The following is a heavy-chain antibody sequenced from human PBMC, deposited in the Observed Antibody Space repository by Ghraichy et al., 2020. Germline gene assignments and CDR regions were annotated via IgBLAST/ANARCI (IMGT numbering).Heavy chain of an antibody. CDR3: AKVGVGAHYYYGMDV. CDR2: ISYDGSNK. Sequence: LSLTCEASGFTFSSYDMHWVRQAPGKGLEWVAVISYDGSNKYYADSVKGRFTISRDNSKNTLYLQMNSLRAEDTAVYYCAKVGVGAHYYYGMDVWGQGTTVTVSS. J-gene: IGHJ6*02. V-gene: IGHV3-30*18. D-gene: IGHD1-26*01. CDR1: GFTFSSYD.